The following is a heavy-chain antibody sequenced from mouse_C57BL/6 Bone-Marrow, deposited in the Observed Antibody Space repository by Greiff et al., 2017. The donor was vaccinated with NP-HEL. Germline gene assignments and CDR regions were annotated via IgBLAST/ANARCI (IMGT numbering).Heavy chain of an antibody. CDR2: IYPGNSDT. CDR1: GYTFTSYW. CDR3: PRGNPYSFDH. J-gene: IGHJ2*01. Sequence: EVKLLESGTLLARPGASVQMSCKTSGYTFTSYWLHWVKQRPGQGLEWIGAIYPGNSDTSYNQKFQGKAKLTAVTSASTAYMELSSLTNEDSAVYYCPRGNPYSFDHWGKGPTPTVPS. V-gene: IGHV1-5*01. D-gene: IGHD6-1*01.